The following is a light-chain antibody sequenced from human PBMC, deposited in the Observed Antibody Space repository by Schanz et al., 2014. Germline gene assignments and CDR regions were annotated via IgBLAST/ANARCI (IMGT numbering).Light chain of an antibody. CDR3: HQYNNWLT. V-gene: IGKV3-15*01. J-gene: IGKJ4*01. CDR2: GAS. Sequence: EIVLTQSPGTLSLSLGEGATLSCRASQSVFNNYLAWFQQKPGQAPRLLIYGASTRATGVPARFSGSGSGTEFTLTISSLQSEDFAVYYCHQYNNWLTFGGGTKVEIK. CDR1: QSVFNN.